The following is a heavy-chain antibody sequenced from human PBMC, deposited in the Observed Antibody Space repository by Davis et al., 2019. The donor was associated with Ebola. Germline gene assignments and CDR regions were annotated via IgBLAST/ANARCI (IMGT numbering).Heavy chain of an antibody. Sequence: ASVKVSCKVSGYPFTELSIHWVRQAPGKGLEWMGGFDPEDGKTIYAQKFQGRVTITRDTSASTAYMELRSLTSDDTAVYYCAKDRPGLDVIVLKVFDHWGQGTLVTVSS. CDR1: GYPFTELS. D-gene: IGHD4/OR15-4a*01. J-gene: IGHJ4*02. V-gene: IGHV1-24*01. CDR2: FDPEDGKT. CDR3: AKDRPGLDVIVLKVFDH.